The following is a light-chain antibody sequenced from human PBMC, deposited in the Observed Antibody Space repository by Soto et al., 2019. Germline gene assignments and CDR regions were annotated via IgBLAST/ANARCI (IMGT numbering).Light chain of an antibody. CDR2: DAS. CDR3: QQYNHSSFT. CDR1: QNISKW. V-gene: IGKV1-5*01. Sequence: DVQMTQSPSTLSASVGDRVTITCRASQNISKWLAGYQQKPGRAPNLLIYDASSLQTGVPSRFSGSGSGTEFTLIINSLQSDDFATYHCQQYNHSSFTFGPGTKVDLK. J-gene: IGKJ3*01.